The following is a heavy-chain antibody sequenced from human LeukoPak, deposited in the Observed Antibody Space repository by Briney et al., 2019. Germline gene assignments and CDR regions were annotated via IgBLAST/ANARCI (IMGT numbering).Heavy chain of an antibody. D-gene: IGHD3-22*01. CDR3: AKSYYYDSSGYYLDAFDI. CDR2: ISWNSGSI. V-gene: IGHV3-9*01. CDR1: GFTFDDYA. Sequence: GGSLRLSCAASGFTFDDYAVHWVRQAPGKGLEWVSGISWNSGSIGYADSVKGRFTISRDNAKNSLYLQMNSLRAEDTALYYCAKSYYYDSSGYYLDAFDIWGQGTMVTVSS. J-gene: IGHJ3*02.